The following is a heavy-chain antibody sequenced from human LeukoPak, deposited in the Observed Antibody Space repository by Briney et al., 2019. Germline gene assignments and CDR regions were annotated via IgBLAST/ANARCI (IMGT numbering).Heavy chain of an antibody. CDR1: GFTVSSNY. CDR3: ARLRIAARYYYYGMDV. V-gene: IGHV3-53*04. D-gene: IGHD6-6*01. Sequence: PGGSLRLSCAASGFTVSSNYITWVRRAPGKGLEWVSVIYSGGSTYYADSVKGRFTISRHNSKNTLYLQMNSLKAEDTAVYYCARLRIAARYYYYGMDVWGQGTTVTVSS. J-gene: IGHJ6*02. CDR2: IYSGGST.